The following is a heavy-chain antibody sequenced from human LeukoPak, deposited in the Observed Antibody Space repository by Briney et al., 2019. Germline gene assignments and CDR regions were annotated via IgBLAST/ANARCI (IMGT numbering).Heavy chain of an antibody. J-gene: IGHJ5*02. CDR1: GGSISSGGYY. CDR2: IYYSGST. Sequence: PSETLSLTCTVSGGSISSGGYYWSWIRQHPGKGLEWIGYIYYSGSTYYNPSLKSRVTISVDTSKNQFSLKLSSVTAADTAVYYCARSPGKRGHFDPWGQGTLVTVSS. V-gene: IGHV4-31*03. CDR3: ARSPGKRGHFDP. D-gene: IGHD1-1*01.